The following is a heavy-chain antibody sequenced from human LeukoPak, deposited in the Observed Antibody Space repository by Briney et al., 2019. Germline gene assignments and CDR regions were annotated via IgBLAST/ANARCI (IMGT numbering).Heavy chain of an antibody. CDR2: IIPIFGTA. V-gene: IGHV1-69*13. CDR3: ARGLYGGSYPMPLDY. J-gene: IGHJ4*02. D-gene: IGHD1-26*01. CDR1: GGTFSSYA. Sequence: ASVKVSCKASGGTFSSYAISWVRQAPGQGLEWMGGIIPIFGTANYAQKFQGRVTITADESTSTAYMELSSLRSEDTAVYYCARGLYGGSYPMPLDYWGQGTLVTVSS.